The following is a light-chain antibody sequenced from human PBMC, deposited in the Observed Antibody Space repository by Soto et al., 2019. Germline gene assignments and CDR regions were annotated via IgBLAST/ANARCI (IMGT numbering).Light chain of an antibody. V-gene: IGKV3-15*01. CDR3: QQYNNWPRGT. J-gene: IGKJ1*01. CDR2: GAS. CDR1: ETIRGL. Sequence: EIVLTQAPATLSLSPGERSTLSCRASETIRGLLAWYQQKPGQAPRLLIYGASTRATGIPARFSGSGSGTEFTLTISSLQSEDSAVYYCQQYNNWPRGTFGQGTKVE.